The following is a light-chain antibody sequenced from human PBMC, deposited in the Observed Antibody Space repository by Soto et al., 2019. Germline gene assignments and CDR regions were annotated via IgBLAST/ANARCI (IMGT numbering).Light chain of an antibody. V-gene: IGKV1-5*03. Sequence: DIQMTQIPSTLSASVGDTVTITCRSSQNIGDSLAWYQQKLGGVPKLLIYKASSLKSGVPSKFSGSGSGTEFTLTINSLQPDDFSPYYCLQYKNSYAWAFGHGTKVE. J-gene: IGKJ1*01. CDR2: KAS. CDR1: QNIGDS. CDR3: LQYKNSYAWA.